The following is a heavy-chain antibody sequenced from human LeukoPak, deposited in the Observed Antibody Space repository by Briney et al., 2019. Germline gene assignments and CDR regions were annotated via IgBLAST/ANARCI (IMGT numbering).Heavy chain of an antibody. CDR2: ISYDGSNK. J-gene: IGHJ6*02. CDR1: GFSFSTYG. Sequence: GSLRLSCAASGFSFSTYGMHWVRKAPGKGLEWVAVISYDGSNKYYADSVKGRFTISRDNSKNTLYLQMNSLRAEDTAVYYCARDRFVVVPAAPGPGTLFHYGMDVWGQGTTVTVSS. V-gene: IGHV3-30*03. D-gene: IGHD2-2*01. CDR3: ARDRFVVVPAAPGPGTLFHYGMDV.